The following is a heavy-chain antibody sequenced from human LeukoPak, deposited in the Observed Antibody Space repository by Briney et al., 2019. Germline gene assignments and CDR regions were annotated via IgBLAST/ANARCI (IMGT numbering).Heavy chain of an antibody. Sequence: SETLSLTCTVSGGSISSGGYYWSWIRQHPGKGLEWIGYIYYSGSTYYNPSLKSRVTISVDTSKNQFSLKLSSVTAADTAVYYCARINNSGWLYDYWGQGTLVTVSS. V-gene: IGHV4-31*03. D-gene: IGHD6-19*01. CDR1: GGSISSGGYY. J-gene: IGHJ4*02. CDR3: ARINNSGWLYDY. CDR2: IYYSGST.